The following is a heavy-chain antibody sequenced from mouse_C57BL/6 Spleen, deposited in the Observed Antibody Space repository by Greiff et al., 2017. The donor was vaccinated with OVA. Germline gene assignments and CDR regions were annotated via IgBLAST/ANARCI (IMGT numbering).Heavy chain of an antibody. CDR2: IWTGGGT. Sequence: VQLQESGPGLVAPSQSLSITCTVSGFSLTSYAISWVRQPPGKGLEWLGVIWTGGGTNYNSALKSRLSISKDNSKSQVFLKMNSLQTDDTARYYCARIAYYSNYDYAMDYWGQGTSVTVSS. J-gene: IGHJ4*01. D-gene: IGHD2-5*01. V-gene: IGHV2-9-1*01. CDR1: GFSLTSYA. CDR3: ARIAYYSNYDYAMDY.